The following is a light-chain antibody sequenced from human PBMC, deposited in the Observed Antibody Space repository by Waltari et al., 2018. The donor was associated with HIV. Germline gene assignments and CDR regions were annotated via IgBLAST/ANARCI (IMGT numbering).Light chain of an antibody. CDR2: TTS. CDR1: QGITNS. J-gene: IGKJ3*01. V-gene: IGKV1-8*01. Sequence: ALRMTQSPSAFSASVVDRVTITCRASQGITNSLAWYQQQPGGAPKILIHTTSTLESGVPSRFSGSGSGTEFTLTISCLQSEDVATYYCHQYHDFPYTFGPGTKVDIK. CDR3: HQYHDFPYT.